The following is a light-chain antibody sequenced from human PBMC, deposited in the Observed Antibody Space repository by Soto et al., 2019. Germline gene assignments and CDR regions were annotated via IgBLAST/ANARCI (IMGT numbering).Light chain of an antibody. V-gene: IGKV4-1*01. CDR3: QQHYSTPRT. Sequence: DIVMTQSPDSLAVSLGERATINCKSSQSVFYSSDNRNYLAWYQHKSGQPPRLLISWASTRESGVPDRFSGSGSGTDFTLTIRSLQAEDVAVYYCQQHYSTPRTFGQGTKVEIK. J-gene: IGKJ1*01. CDR2: WAS. CDR1: QSVFYSSDNRNY.